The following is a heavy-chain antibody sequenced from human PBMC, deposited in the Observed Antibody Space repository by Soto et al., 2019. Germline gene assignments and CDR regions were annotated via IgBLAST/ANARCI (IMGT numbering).Heavy chain of an antibody. J-gene: IGHJ4*02. Sequence: QVQLQESGPGLVKPSETMSLTCTVSGGSVSSYYWSWIRQPPGKGLEWIGYIYYSGSTNYNPSLKSRVTISIDTSENQFSLKLSSVTAADTVVYYCAGSKGTDYYDSSGFYYHYWGQGTLVTVSS. CDR1: GGSVSSYY. CDR3: AGSKGTDYYDSSGFYYHY. V-gene: IGHV4-59*02. D-gene: IGHD3-22*01. CDR2: IYYSGST.